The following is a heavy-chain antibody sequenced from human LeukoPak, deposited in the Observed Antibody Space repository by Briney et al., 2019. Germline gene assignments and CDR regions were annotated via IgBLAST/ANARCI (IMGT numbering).Heavy chain of an antibody. D-gene: IGHD6-19*01. CDR3: ARDRPQQWLVRGQRGYYYYMDV. CDR1: GFTFNNYW. V-gene: IGHV3-7*01. CDR2: IKQDGSEK. J-gene: IGHJ6*03. Sequence: GGSLRLSCAASGFTFNNYWMTWVRQAPGMGLEWVANIKQDGSEKYYVDSVKGPFTISRDIAKNSLYLQMNSLRAEDTAVYYCARDRPQQWLVRGQRGYYYYMDVWGKGTTVTISS.